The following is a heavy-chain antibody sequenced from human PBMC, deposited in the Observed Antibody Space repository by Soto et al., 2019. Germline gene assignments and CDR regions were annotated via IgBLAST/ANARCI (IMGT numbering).Heavy chain of an antibody. CDR2: IYHSGST. V-gene: IGHV4-4*02. Sequence: SETLSLTCAVSGGSISSSNWWSWVRQPPGRGLEWIGEIYHSGSTNYNPSLKSRVTISVDKSKNQFSLKLSSVTAADTAVYYCATFYGSGSYQEYWGQGTRVTVSS. CDR1: GGSISSSNW. CDR3: ATFYGSGSYQEY. J-gene: IGHJ4*02. D-gene: IGHD3-10*01.